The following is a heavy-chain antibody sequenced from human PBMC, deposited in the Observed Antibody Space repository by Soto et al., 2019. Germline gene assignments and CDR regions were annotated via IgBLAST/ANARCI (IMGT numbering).Heavy chain of an antibody. D-gene: IGHD3-16*01. CDR2: ISYDGRNK. CDR1: GFTFSSYA. J-gene: IGHJ4*02. Sequence: QVQLVESGGGVVQPGRSLRLSCVASGFTFSSYAMHWVLQAAGKGLEWVADISYDGRNKYYADSVKGRFTISRDNSKNTVYLQMNSLRAEDTAVYYCAREGEGLDYWGQGTLVTVSS. V-gene: IGHV3-30*04. CDR3: AREGEGLDY.